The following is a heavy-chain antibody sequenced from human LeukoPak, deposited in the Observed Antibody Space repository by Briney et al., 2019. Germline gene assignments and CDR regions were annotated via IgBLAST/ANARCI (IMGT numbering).Heavy chain of an antibody. CDR2: INWKGDNT. V-gene: IGHV3-20*04. CDR3: ARARYCSTTSCYSGDAFDF. CDR1: GFTFDSHG. Sequence: GGSLRLSCAASGFTFDSHGMNWVRQAPGKGLEWVSGINWKGDNTGYVDSVKGRFTISRDNAKNSLYLQMSSLRAEDTALYYCARARYCSTTSCYSGDAFDFWGQGTMVTVSS. D-gene: IGHD2-2*02. J-gene: IGHJ3*01.